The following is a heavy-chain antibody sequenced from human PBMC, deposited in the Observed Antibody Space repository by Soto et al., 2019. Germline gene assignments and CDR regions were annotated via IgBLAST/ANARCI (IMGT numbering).Heavy chain of an antibody. CDR3: ASGASRWYPYFFDS. D-gene: IGHD6-13*01. V-gene: IGHV1-69*01. CDR2: IIPYYNTL. CDR1: EGTFNSYA. J-gene: IGHJ4*02. Sequence: QAQVVQSGAEVRKPGSSVKLSCKASEGTFNSYAIAWVRQAPGQGLEWMGGIIPYYNTLNYAQKFQDRVRITADDSTNTVYMELSSLRSDDTAVYFCASGASRWYPYFFDSWAQGPLVTVSS.